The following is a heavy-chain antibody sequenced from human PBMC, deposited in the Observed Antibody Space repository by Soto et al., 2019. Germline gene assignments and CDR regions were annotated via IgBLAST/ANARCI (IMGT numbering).Heavy chain of an antibody. J-gene: IGHJ6*02. CDR3: ARDKPSYYGMDV. CDR1: ADSITTDGSS. CDR2: IYHTGTA. Sequence: SETLSLTCNVSADSITTDGSSWSWIRQPRGKGLEWIGYIYHTGTAYYNPSLKSRVTLSVDRSKNQFSLSLSSMTAADTAVYYCARDKPSYYGMDVWGQGTTVTVS. V-gene: IGHV4-30-2*01.